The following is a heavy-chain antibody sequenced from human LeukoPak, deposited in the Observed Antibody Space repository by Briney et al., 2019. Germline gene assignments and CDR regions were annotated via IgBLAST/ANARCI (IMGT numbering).Heavy chain of an antibody. J-gene: IGHJ4*02. V-gene: IGHV3-48*01. D-gene: IGHD6-13*01. CDR3: ARDSSSRWYIGLFDY. CDR1: GFTFSSYS. CDR2: ISSTTSTI. Sequence: PGGSLRLSCAASGFTFSSYSINWGRQAPGKGLEGVSYISSTTSTIFYADSVKGRFTISRDNAKNSVYLQMNSLRAEDTAVYYCARDSSSRWYIGLFDYWGQGTLVTVSS.